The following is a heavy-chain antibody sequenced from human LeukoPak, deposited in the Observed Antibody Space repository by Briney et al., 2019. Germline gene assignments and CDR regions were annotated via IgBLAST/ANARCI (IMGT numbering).Heavy chain of an antibody. J-gene: IGHJ4*02. Sequence: GGSLRLSCAASGFSVSSNYMSWVRQAPGKGLEWAAIIYSGGNTYYADSVKGRFTISRDNSKNTLYLQVNSLRAEDTAVYYCARGFPYCGSTNCHYFDYWGQGTLVIVSS. CDR1: GFSVSSNY. CDR3: ARGFPYCGSTNCHYFDY. D-gene: IGHD2-2*01. CDR2: IYSGGNT. V-gene: IGHV3-66*01.